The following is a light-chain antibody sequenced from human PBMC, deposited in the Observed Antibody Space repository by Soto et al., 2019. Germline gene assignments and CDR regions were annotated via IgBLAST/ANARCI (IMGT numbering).Light chain of an antibody. V-gene: IGLV2-8*01. CDR1: STDVGGYDY. Sequence: QSALTQPPSASGFPGQSVTISCTGTSTDVGGYDYVSWYRQYPGKAPQLMLYEVTKRPSGVPDRFSGSKSGSTASLTVSGLQPEDEADYYCSSYADFRTVVFGGGTKLTVL. J-gene: IGLJ3*02. CDR2: EVT. CDR3: SSYADFRTVV.